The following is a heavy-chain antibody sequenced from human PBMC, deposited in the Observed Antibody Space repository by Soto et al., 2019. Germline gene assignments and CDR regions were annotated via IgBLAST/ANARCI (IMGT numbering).Heavy chain of an antibody. V-gene: IGHV1-69*02. Sequence: GASVKVSCKASGGTFSSYTISWVRQAPGQGLEWTGRIIPILGIANYAQKFQGRVTITADKSTSTAYMELSSLRSEDTAVYYCAIGGGERKDYYYYYYMDVWGKGTTVTVSS. J-gene: IGHJ6*03. CDR2: IIPILGIA. CDR1: GGTFSSYT. D-gene: IGHD3-16*01. CDR3: AIGGGERKDYYYYYYMDV.